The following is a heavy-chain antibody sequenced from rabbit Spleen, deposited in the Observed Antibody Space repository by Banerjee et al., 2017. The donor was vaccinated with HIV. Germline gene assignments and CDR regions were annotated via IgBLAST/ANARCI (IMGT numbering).Heavy chain of an antibody. CDR3: ARDLVAVIGWNFNL. Sequence: QQQLEESGGGLVQPGGTLTLTCKASGFDFSNYYMSWVRQAPGKGLEWIGYIDPVFGSTYYASWVNGRFTISRENAQNTVFLQMTSLTAADTATYVCARDLVAVIGWNFNLWGQGTLVTVS. J-gene: IGHJ4*01. CDR2: IDPVFGST. D-gene: IGHD5-1*01. V-gene: IGHV1S43*01. CDR1: GFDFSNYY.